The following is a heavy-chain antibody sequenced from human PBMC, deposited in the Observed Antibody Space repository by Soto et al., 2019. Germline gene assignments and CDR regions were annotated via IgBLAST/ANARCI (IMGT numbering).Heavy chain of an antibody. Sequence: QFHLEQSGAEVKKPGSSVKVSCKASGGTFRTAAISWVRQAPGQGLEWLGGIMPVFRTPDYAQKFQGRVTITANESTSTAYMELSGLRSDDTAVYYCARDNDRPQLGGNYYYILDVWGQGTTITVSS. CDR2: IMPVFRTP. CDR1: GGTFRTAA. V-gene: IGHV1-69*12. CDR3: ARDNDRPQLGGNYYYILDV. D-gene: IGHD2-8*01. J-gene: IGHJ6*02.